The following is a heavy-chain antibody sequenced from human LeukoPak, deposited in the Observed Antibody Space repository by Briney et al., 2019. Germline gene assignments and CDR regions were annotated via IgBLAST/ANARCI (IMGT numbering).Heavy chain of an antibody. V-gene: IGHV4-34*01. CDR1: GGSFSGHY. CDR2: INHSGST. J-gene: IGHJ6*03. CDR3: ARDSLYYYYYMDV. D-gene: IGHD2-15*01. Sequence: PSETLSLTCAVYGGSFSGHYWSWIRQPPGKGLEWIGEINHSGSTNYNPSLKSRVTISVDTSKNQFSLKLSSVTAADTAVYYCARDSLYYYYYMDVWGKGTTVTVSS.